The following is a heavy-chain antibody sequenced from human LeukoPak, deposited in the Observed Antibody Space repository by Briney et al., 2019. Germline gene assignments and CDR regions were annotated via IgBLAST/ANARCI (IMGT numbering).Heavy chain of an antibody. D-gene: IGHD4-23*01. CDR3: ARENSGGYYYGMDV. V-gene: IGHV3-33*01. CDR1: GFTFSSYG. J-gene: IGHJ6*02. CDR2: IWYDGSNK. Sequence: GGSLRLSCAASGFTFSSYGMHWVRQAPGKGLEWVAVIWYDGSNKYYADSVKGRFTISRDNSKNTLYLQMNSLRAEDTAVYHCARENSGGYYYGMDVWGQGTTVTVSS.